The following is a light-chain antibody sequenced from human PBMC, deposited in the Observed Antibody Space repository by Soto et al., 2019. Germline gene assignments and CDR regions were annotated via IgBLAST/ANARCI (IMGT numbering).Light chain of an antibody. J-gene: IGKJ1*01. Sequence: EIVLTQSPGSLSLSPGERVALSCRASQAITSTFLAWYQQKLGQAPRLLIYGASRRATGIPDRFSGSGSGTDFTLTISRLEPEDSAVYYCHQYIRSPQTFGQGTKVEIK. CDR2: GAS. CDR1: QAITSTF. CDR3: HQYIRSPQT. V-gene: IGKV3-20*01.